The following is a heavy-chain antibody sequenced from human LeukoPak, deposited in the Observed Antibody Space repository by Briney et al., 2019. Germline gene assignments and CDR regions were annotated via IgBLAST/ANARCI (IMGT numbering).Heavy chain of an antibody. D-gene: IGHD6-6*01. J-gene: IGHJ5*02. V-gene: IGHV4-4*07. Sequence: PSETLSLTCTVSGGSISSYYWSWIRQPAGKGLEWIGRIYTSGSTNYNPSLKSRVTMSVDTSKNQFSLKLSSVTAADTAVYYCARDRGDSSSSVGWFDPWGQGTLVTVSS. CDR3: ARDRGDSSSSVGWFDP. CDR2: IYTSGST. CDR1: GGSISSYY.